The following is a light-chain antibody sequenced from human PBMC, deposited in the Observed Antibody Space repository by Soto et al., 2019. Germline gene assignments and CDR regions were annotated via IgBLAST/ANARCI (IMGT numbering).Light chain of an antibody. J-gene: IGKJ1*01. V-gene: IGKV3-15*01. CDR2: GAS. CDR1: QSISRN. Sequence: ELVMTQSPATLSVSPGARATLSCRASQSISRNLAWYQQIPGQAPRLLIYGASTRATDIPARFSGSGSGTELTITISSLQSEDFEVYYCQQYNDWPKTFGHGTKVDIK. CDR3: QQYNDWPKT.